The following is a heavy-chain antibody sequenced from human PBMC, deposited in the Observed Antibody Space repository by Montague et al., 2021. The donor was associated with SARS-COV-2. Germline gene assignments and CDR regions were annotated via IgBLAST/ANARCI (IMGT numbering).Heavy chain of an antibody. CDR2: IYYSGST. J-gene: IGHJ3*02. D-gene: IGHD2-2*01. CDR1: GGSISSYY. CDR3: ARGSYAPDAFDI. Sequence: SETLSLTCTVSGGSISSYYWSWIRQPPGKGLEWIGYIYYSGSTNYNPSLKSRVTISLDTSKNQFSLKLNSVTAADTAVYYCARGSYAPDAFDIWGQGTMVTASS. V-gene: IGHV4-59*01.